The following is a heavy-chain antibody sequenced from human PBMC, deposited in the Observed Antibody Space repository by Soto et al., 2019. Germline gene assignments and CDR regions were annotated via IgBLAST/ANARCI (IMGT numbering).Heavy chain of an antibody. D-gene: IGHD3-22*01. V-gene: IGHV3-49*03. CDR1: GFTFGDYA. Sequence: GGSLRLSCTASGFTFGDYAMSWFRQAPGKGLEWVGFIRSKAYGGTTEYAASVKGRFTISRDDSKSIAYLQMNSLKTEDTAVYYCTRDRYYHDSSGYTTYWGQGTLVTVSS. CDR3: TRDRYYHDSSGYTTY. CDR2: IRSKAYGGTT. J-gene: IGHJ4*02.